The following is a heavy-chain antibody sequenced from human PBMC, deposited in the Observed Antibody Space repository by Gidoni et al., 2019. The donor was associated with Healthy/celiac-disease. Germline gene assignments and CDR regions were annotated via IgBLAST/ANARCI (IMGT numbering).Heavy chain of an antibody. CDR3: ARSVAGTLSGYYYYYGMDV. CDR1: GFTFRYYY. D-gene: IGHD6-19*01. J-gene: IGHJ6*02. CDR2: ISSSSSYT. V-gene: IGHV3-11*06. Sequence: QVQLVESGGGLVKPGGSLRLSCAASGFTFRYYYMSWIRQAPGKGLEWVSYISSSSSYTNYADSVKGRFTISRDNAKNSLYLQMNSLRAEDTAVYYCARSVAGTLSGYYYYYGMDVWGQGTTVTVSS.